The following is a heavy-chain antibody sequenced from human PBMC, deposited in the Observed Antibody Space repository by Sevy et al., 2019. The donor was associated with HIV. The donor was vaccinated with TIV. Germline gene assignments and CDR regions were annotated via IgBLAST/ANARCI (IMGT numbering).Heavy chain of an antibody. CDR1: GFIFSNYA. D-gene: IGHD3-22*01. CDR3: GQGFGISGDYESDQNNIPSILDD. Sequence: GGSLRLSCAASGFIFSNYAMHWVRQAPGKGLEWVAVISYDGSNKYYAASVKGRFTISRDNSKNTVYLQMNSLRGEDTDVQYCGQGFGISGDYESDQNNIPSILDDWGQGTLVTVSS. CDR2: ISYDGSNK. V-gene: IGHV3-30*18. J-gene: IGHJ4*02.